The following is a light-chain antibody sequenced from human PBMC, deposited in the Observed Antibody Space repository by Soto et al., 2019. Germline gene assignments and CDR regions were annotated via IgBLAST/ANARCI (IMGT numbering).Light chain of an antibody. CDR2: ALS. V-gene: IGKV3-15*01. CDR1: QSVSNN. CDR3: HQHSDWPLT. Sequence: EIVMTQSPATLSVSPGERATLSCRASQSVSNNLAWYQQKPGQAPRLLLYALSTRATVIPARFSGSVSGTEFTLTICILQSADFAVYYCHQHSDWPLTFVGGTPVQIK. J-gene: IGKJ4*01.